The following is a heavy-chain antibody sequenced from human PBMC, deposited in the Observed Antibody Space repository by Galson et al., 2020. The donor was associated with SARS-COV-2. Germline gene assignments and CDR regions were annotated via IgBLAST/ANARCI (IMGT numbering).Heavy chain of an antibody. V-gene: IGHV3-23*01. CDR1: GFTFSIDA. J-gene: IGHJ4*02. Sequence: GESLKISCAASGFTFSIDAMSWVRQAPGKGLEWVSSITGGGDTTYYADSVKGRFIISRDNSKNTLSLQMNGLRAEDTAVYFCARDPEAMSPKDIDNWGQGTLVTVSS. CDR2: ITGGGDTT. CDR3: ARDPEAMSPKDIDN.